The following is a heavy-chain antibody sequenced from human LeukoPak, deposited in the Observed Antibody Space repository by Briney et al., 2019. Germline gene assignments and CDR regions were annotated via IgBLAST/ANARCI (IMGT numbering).Heavy chain of an antibody. J-gene: IGHJ5*02. Sequence: PGGSLRLSCAASGFTFSRYAMYWVRQAPGKGLEWVAFIPYDGDNTYYADSVKGRFTISRDNSKNSLYLQMNSLRAEDTAVYYCARDSGVGYYGSGSNNWFDPWGQGTLVTVSS. CDR1: GFTFSRYA. CDR2: IPYDGDNT. D-gene: IGHD3-10*01. CDR3: ARDSGVGYYGSGSNNWFDP. V-gene: IGHV3-30-3*01.